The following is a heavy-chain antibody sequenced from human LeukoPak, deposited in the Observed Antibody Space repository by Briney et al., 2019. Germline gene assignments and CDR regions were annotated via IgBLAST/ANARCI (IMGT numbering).Heavy chain of an antibody. CDR1: GFSLSGYW. J-gene: IGHJ4*02. D-gene: IGHD5-18*01. CDR3: ARGGYSFDY. V-gene: IGHV3-7*01. CDR2: LHADGVEQ. Sequence: PGGSLRLSCAASGFSLSGYWMTWVRQAPGKGLEWVARLHADGVEQNYVDSVTGRFTMSRDNAKNSLDLQMNILRVEDTAVYYCARGGYSFDYLGQGPLVAVSS.